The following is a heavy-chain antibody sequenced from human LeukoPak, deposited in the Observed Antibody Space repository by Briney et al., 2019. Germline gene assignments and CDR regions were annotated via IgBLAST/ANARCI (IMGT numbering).Heavy chain of an antibody. CDR3: ARAKPKNMVRGLIMRRESRYYFDY. J-gene: IGHJ4*02. V-gene: IGHV3-48*03. CDR1: GFTFSSYE. Sequence: GGSLRLSCVASGFTFSSYEMNWVRQAPGKGLEWLSYIGSSDSTTHYADSVKGRFTISRDNSKNTLYLQMNSLRAEDTAVYYCARAKPKNMVRGLIMRRESRYYFDYWGQGTLVTVSS. D-gene: IGHD3-10*01. CDR2: IGSSDSTT.